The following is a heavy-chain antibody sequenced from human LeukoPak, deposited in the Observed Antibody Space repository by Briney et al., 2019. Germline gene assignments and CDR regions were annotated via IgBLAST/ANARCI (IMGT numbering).Heavy chain of an antibody. CDR2: IYTSGST. J-gene: IGHJ6*03. D-gene: IGHD6-19*01. Sequence: TETLSLTCTVSGGSISSYYGSWIRQPAGKGEEWIGRIYTSGSTNYDPSLKSRVSMSVDTYKHQYSLKLSSVTAADTAVYYCASRSSGWYVGRGYYMDVWGKGTTVTVSS. CDR3: ASRSSGWYVGRGYYMDV. CDR1: GGSISSYY. V-gene: IGHV4-4*07.